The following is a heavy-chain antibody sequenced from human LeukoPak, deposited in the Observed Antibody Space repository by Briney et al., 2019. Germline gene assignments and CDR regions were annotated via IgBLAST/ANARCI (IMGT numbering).Heavy chain of an antibody. CDR1: GYTFTGYY. Sequence: ASVKVSCKASGYTFTGYYMHWVRQAPGQGLEWMGWINPNSGGTNYAQKLQGWVTMTRDTSISTAYMELSRLRSDDTAVYYCARDLANIVVVPAAIPYGMDVWGQGTTVTVSS. J-gene: IGHJ6*02. V-gene: IGHV1-2*04. D-gene: IGHD2-2*01. CDR2: INPNSGGT. CDR3: ARDLANIVVVPAAIPYGMDV.